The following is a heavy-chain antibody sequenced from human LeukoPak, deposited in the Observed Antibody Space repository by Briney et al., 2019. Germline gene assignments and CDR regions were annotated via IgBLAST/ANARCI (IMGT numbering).Heavy chain of an antibody. CDR1: GYSISSGYY. CDR2: IYYSGST. CDR3: ARGELLDAFDI. V-gene: IGHV4-61*01. Sequence: PSETLSLTCAVSGYSISSGYYWGWIRQPPGKGLEWIGYIYYSGSTNYNPSLKSRVTISVDTSKNQFSLKLSSVTAADTAVYYCARGELLDAFDIWGQGTMVTVSS. D-gene: IGHD1-7*01. J-gene: IGHJ3*02.